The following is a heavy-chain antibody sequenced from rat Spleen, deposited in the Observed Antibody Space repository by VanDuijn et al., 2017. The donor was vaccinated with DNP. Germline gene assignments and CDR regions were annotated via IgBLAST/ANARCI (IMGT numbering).Heavy chain of an antibody. CDR1: GFTFTTFP. J-gene: IGHJ3*01. Sequence: EVQLVESGGGLVQPGRSMKLSCVASGFTFTTFPMAWVRQAPTKGLEWVASITSSSDITYYPDSVKGRFTISRDFAKNTLYLQMNSLRSEDTATYYCARSGDDNWFVYWGQGTLVTVSS. D-gene: IGHD1-1*01. CDR3: ARSGDDNWFVY. V-gene: IGHV5-46*01. CDR2: ITSSSDIT.